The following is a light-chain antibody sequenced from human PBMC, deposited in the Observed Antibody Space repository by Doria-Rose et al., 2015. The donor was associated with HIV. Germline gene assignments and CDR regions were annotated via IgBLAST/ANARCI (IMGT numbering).Light chain of an antibody. CDR2: AAS. V-gene: IGKV1-39*01. CDR3: QQSYSTPYT. J-gene: IGKJ2*01. CDR1: QSIDTY. Sequence: DIRVTQSPPSLSASVGDRVTITCRSSQSIDTYLNWYQQKPGEAPKVLIYAASTLHSGVPLRFSGSGSGTDFTLTIASLQPGDFAIYHCQQSYSTPYTFGQGTKPEIK.